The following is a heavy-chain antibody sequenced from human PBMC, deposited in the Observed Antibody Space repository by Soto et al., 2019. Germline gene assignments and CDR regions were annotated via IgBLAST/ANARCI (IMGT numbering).Heavy chain of an antibody. Sequence: QVQLQESGPGLVKPSETLSLTCTVSGGSISSYYWSWIRQPPGKGLEWIGYIYYSGSTDYNPSLKSRVTISVETSKNQFSLKLSAVTAADTAVYYCARGPTVTTRSDAFDIWGQGTMVTVSS. CDR2: IYYSGST. CDR1: GGSISSYY. D-gene: IGHD4-17*01. J-gene: IGHJ3*02. CDR3: ARGPTVTTRSDAFDI. V-gene: IGHV4-59*01.